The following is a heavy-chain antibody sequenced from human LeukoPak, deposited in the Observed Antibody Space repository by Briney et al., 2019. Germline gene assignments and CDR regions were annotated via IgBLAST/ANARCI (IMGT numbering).Heavy chain of an antibody. CDR3: ARVWKTDSSGYYLEGHFDY. Sequence: ASVKVSCKASGYTFTGYYMHWVRQAPGQGLEWMGIINPSGGSTSYAQKFQGRVTMTRDMSTSTVYMELSSLRSEDTAVYYCARVWKTDSSGYYLEGHFDYWGQGTLVTVSS. J-gene: IGHJ4*02. CDR2: INPSGGST. CDR1: GYTFTGYY. D-gene: IGHD3-22*01. V-gene: IGHV1-46*01.